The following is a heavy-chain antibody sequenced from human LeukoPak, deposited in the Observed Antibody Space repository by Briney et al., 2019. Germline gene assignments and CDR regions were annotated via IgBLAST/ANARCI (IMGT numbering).Heavy chain of an antibody. CDR2: ISAYSGNT. J-gene: IGHJ4*02. CDR3: ARDRRIAVAGIYYFDY. Sequence: ASVKVSCKASGYTFTSYGISWVRQAPGQGLEWMGWISAYSGNTNYAQKLQGRVTMTTDTSTSTAYMELRSLRSDDTAVYYCARDRRIAVAGIYYFDYWGQGTLVTVSS. D-gene: IGHD6-19*01. CDR1: GYTFTSYG. V-gene: IGHV1-18*01.